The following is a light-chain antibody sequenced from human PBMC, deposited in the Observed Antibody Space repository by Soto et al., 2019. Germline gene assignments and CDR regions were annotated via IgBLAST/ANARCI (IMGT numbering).Light chain of an antibody. Sequence: EIVLTQSPATLSLSPGERATLSCGASQSVSSSYLAWYQQKPGLAPRLLIYDASSRATGIPDRVSGGGSGTDFTLTISRLEPEDFAVYYCQPYGSSPPYTFGQGTKLEIK. V-gene: IGKV3D-20*01. CDR3: QPYGSSPPYT. CDR1: QSVSSSY. J-gene: IGKJ2*01. CDR2: DAS.